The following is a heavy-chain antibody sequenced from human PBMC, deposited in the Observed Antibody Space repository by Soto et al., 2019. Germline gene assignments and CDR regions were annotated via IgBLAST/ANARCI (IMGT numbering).Heavy chain of an antibody. J-gene: IGHJ4*02. CDR3: AKNYYFDY. CDR1: GFIFTSYA. Sequence: EVQLLESGGDLVQPGGSLRLSCAASGFIFTSYAMSWVRQAPGKGLEWVSSINVDDNTYYAESVRGRFTISRDNSKNTLSLQMNSLRAEDTALYYCAKNYYFDYWGRGTLVTVSS. V-gene: IGHV3-23*01. CDR2: INVDDNT.